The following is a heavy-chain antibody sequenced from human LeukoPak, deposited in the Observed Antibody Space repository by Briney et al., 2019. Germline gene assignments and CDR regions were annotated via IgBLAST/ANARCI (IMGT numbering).Heavy chain of an antibody. CDR2: ISGSGGST. CDR1: GFTFSSYA. Sequence: GGSLRLSCAASGFTFSSYAMSWVRQAPGKGLEWVSAISGSGGSTYYADSVKGRFTISRDNSKNTLYLQMDSPRVEDTAVYYCVTGDPIWFDPWGQGTLVTVSS. D-gene: IGHD3-10*01. J-gene: IGHJ5*02. CDR3: VTGDPIWFDP. V-gene: IGHV3-23*01.